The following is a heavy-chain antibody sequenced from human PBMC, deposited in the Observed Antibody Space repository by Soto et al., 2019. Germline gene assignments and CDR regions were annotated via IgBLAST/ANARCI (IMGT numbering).Heavy chain of an antibody. CDR1: GGSVSSGSYY. V-gene: IGHV4-61*01. J-gene: IGHJ5*02. CDR2: IYYSGST. D-gene: IGHD6-6*01. Sequence: SETLSLTCTVSGGSVSSGSYYWSWIRQPPGKGLEWIGYIYYSGSTNYNPSLKSRVTISVDTSKNQFSLKLSSVTAADTAVYYCARDGSGRIATRLGWFDPWGQGTLVTVSS. CDR3: ARDGSGRIATRLGWFDP.